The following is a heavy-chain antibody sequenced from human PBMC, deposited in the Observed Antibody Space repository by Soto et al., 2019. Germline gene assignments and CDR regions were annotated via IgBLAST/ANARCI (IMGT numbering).Heavy chain of an antibody. CDR3: AKDPKRGPPYYFDY. CDR1: GFTFTDYA. V-gene: IGHV3-23*01. J-gene: IGHJ4*02. CDR2: IDASGVYT. Sequence: PGGSLRLSCVTSGFTFTDYAMSWVRQAPGKGLEWVSLIDASGVYTYYADSVKGRVTISRDNSKNTLPLQMNSLRVEDTAVYYCAKDPKRGPPYYFDYWGQGSLVTVSS. D-gene: IGHD1-26*01.